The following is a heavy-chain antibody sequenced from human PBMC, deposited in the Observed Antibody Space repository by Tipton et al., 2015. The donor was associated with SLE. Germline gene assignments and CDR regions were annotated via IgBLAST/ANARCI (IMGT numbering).Heavy chain of an antibody. J-gene: IGHJ1*01. Sequence: SLRLSCAASGFSFSIYAMTWVRQAPGKGLERVSTITGGSTTYYADSVKGRFTISRDNSKNTLFLQMNSLRPEDTALYYCAKDITEYSSSHFQHWGQGTLVTVSS. CDR2: ITGGSTT. CDR1: GFSFSIYA. CDR3: AKDITEYSSSHFQH. D-gene: IGHD6-6*01. V-gene: IGHV3-23*01.